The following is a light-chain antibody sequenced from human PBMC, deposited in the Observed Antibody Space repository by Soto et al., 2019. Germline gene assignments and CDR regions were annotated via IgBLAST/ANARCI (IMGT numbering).Light chain of an antibody. V-gene: IGLV2-14*01. Sequence: QSALTQPASVSGSPGQSITISCTGTSSDVGGYNYVSWYQQHPGKAPKLMIYEVSNRPSGVSNRFSGSKSGNTASLTISGLQAEDEADDYCTSYRSSSTLYVFGTGTKLTVL. J-gene: IGLJ1*01. CDR1: SSDVGGYNY. CDR2: EVS. CDR3: TSYRSSSTLYV.